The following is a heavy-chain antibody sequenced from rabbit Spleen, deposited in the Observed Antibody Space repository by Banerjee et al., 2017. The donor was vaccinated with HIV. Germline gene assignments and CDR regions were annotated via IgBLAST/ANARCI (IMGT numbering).Heavy chain of an antibody. CDR1: GFSFSSSYW. CDR3: ARDAAGREDFNL. Sequence: QEQLVESGGGLVQPEGSLTLTCTASGFSFSSSYWICWVRQAPGKGLEWIACIDVGRTARTYYASWAKGRFTISSASSTTVTLQMTSLTAADTATYFCARDAAGREDFNLWAPGTLVTVS. CDR2: IDVGRTART. V-gene: IGHV1S45*01. D-gene: IGHD4-2*01. J-gene: IGHJ4*01.